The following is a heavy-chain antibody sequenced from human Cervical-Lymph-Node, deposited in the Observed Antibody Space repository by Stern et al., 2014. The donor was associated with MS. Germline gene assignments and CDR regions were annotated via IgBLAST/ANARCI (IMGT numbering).Heavy chain of an antibody. J-gene: IGHJ4*02. CDR1: GGDISSYH. V-gene: IGHV4-59*08. CDR2: IFYTGTT. D-gene: IGHD1-1*01. Sequence: VQLVQSGPAVVKTSETLSLTCTVSGGDISSYHWSWIRQSPGKGPEWIGYIFYTGTTTYNPALESRITISVDTSKNPFSLRPSSVTAADTAVYYCARHSRVFLLERRDFIDYFDNWGQGSLVTVSP. CDR3: ARHSRVFLLERRDFIDYFDN.